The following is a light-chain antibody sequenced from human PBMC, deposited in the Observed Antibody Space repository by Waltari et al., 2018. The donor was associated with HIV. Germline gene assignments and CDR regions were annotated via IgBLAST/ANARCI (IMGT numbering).Light chain of an antibody. CDR3: LQYDTYPYT. Sequence: DIQMTQSPSSLSAFVGDRVTITCRASQDIRHDLGWYQQKPGKAPKRLVFLATRLQSGVPSRFSGSGSGTEFTLTISSLQPEDFATYYCLQYDTYPYTFGGGTKVEIK. V-gene: IGKV1-17*01. CDR2: LAT. J-gene: IGKJ4*01. CDR1: QDIRHD.